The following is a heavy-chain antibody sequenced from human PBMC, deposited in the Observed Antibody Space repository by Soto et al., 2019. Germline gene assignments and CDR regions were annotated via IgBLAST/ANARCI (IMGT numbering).Heavy chain of an antibody. D-gene: IGHD4-17*01. J-gene: IGHJ6*03. Sequence: GGSLRLSCAASGFTFSSYSMNWVRQAPGKGLEWVSSISSSSSYIYYADSVKGRFTISRDNAKNSLYLQMNSLRAEDTAVYYCASASLSPKYGDYTNDYMDVWGKGTTVTVSS. CDR2: ISSSSSYI. CDR3: ASASLSPKYGDYTNDYMDV. CDR1: GFTFSSYS. V-gene: IGHV3-21*01.